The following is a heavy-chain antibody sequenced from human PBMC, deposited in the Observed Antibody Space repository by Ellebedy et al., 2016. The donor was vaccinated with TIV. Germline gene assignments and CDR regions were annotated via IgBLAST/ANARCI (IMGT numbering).Heavy chain of an antibody. D-gene: IGHD3-10*01. V-gene: IGHV3-30-3*01. Sequence: GESLKISCAASEFTFGYYAMHWVRQAPGKGLEWVAVISHDGSTKYYADSVKGRFTISRDNSKNTLYLQMNSLTTEDTAVYYCARPVIGKEDFDYWGQGSLVSVSS. CDR1: EFTFGYYA. CDR3: ARPVIGKEDFDY. CDR2: ISHDGSTK. J-gene: IGHJ4*02.